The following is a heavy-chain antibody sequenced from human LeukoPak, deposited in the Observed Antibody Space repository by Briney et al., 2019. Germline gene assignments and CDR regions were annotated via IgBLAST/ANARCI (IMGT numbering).Heavy chain of an antibody. J-gene: IGHJ3*02. CDR2: MYNSGSI. D-gene: IGHD3-22*01. V-gene: IGHV4-39*01. Sequence: SETLSLTCTVSGGSISSPTHYWGWIRQSPGKGLEWIGSMYNSGSISYNPSLRRRVTITVDTSKNQFSLNFNSVTAADTALYFCARNEPSGYFDIWGQGTLVTVSS. CDR3: ARNEPSGYFDI. CDR1: GGSISSPTHY.